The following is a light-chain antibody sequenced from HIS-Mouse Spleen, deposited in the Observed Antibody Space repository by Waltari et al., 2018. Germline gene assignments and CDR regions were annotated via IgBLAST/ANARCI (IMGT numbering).Light chain of an antibody. CDR1: ALPKKY. Sequence: SYALTQPPSVSVSPGQTARITCSGDALPKKYAYWSQQKSGQAPWLVIYEDSKRPSGIPERFSGSSSGTMATLTISGAQVEDEADYYCYSTDSSGNHRVFGGGTKLTVL. CDR3: YSTDSSGNHRV. J-gene: IGLJ2*01. CDR2: EDS. V-gene: IGLV3-10*01.